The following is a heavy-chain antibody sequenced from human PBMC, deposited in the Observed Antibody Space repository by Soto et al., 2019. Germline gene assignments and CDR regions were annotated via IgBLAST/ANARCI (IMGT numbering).Heavy chain of an antibody. D-gene: IGHD2-15*01. J-gene: IGHJ5*02. Sequence: GASVKVSCKASGGTFSSYAISWVRQAPGQGLEWMGGIIPIFGTANYAQKNQGRDTNTADESTSTAYMELSSLRSEDTTVYYCARDIKNGGSWFDPWGQGTLVTVSS. CDR2: IIPIFGTA. CDR1: GGTFSSYA. V-gene: IGHV1-69*13. CDR3: ARDIKNGGSWFDP.